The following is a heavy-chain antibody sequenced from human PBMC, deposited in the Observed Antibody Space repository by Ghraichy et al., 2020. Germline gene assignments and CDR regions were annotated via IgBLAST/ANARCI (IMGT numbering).Heavy chain of an antibody. Sequence: GGSLRLSCAASGFTVSSNYMSWVRQAPGKGLEWVSVIYSGGSTYYADSVKGRFTISRDNSKNTLYLQMNSLRAEDTAVYYCARDYCSSTSCYGYYYYGMDVWGQGTTVTVSS. CDR3: ARDYCSSTSCYGYYYYGMDV. CDR2: IYSGGST. V-gene: IGHV3-66*01. J-gene: IGHJ6*02. D-gene: IGHD2-2*01. CDR1: GFTVSSNY.